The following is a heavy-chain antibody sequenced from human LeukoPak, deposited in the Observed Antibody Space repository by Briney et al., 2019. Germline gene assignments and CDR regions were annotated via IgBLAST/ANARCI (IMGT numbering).Heavy chain of an antibody. J-gene: IGHJ4*02. Sequence: GGSLRLSCAASGVTFSSYWMHWVRQVPGKGLVWVSHINTDGSSATYADSVKGRFTISRDNSKNTLYLQMNSLRAEDTAVYYCATQGLGYCSGGSCYWFGYFDYWGQGTLVTVSS. D-gene: IGHD2-15*01. V-gene: IGHV3-74*01. CDR2: INTDGSSA. CDR3: ATQGLGYCSGGSCYWFGYFDY. CDR1: GVTFSSYW.